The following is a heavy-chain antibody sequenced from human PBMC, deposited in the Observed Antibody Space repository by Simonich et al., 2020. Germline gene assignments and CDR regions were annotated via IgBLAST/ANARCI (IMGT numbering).Heavy chain of an antibody. Sequence: QLQLQESGPGLVKPSETLSLTCTVSGGSISSSSYYGGWIRQPPGKGLEWIGSIFYSGSTDYNPSLKSRVPISLDTSKNQFSLKLSSVTAADTAVYYCARQRVLMVYAIDYWGQGTLVTVSS. CDR1: GGSISSSSYY. D-gene: IGHD2-8*01. J-gene: IGHJ4*02. CDR2: IFYSGST. V-gene: IGHV4-39*01. CDR3: ARQRVLMVYAIDY.